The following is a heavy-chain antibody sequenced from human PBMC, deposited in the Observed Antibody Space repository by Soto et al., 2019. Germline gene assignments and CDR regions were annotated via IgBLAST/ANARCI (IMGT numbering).Heavy chain of an antibody. Sequence: ASETLSLTCAVSGGSLGSYYWSWIRQPPGKGLEWIGYVFYTGRANYNASLKSRVSISLDTSNYQFSLKLSSVTAAETAVYYCARDGEGRMTTDPYYYNGMDVWGPGTTVTVSS. CDR1: GGSLGSYY. J-gene: IGHJ6*02. D-gene: IGHD4-4*01. CDR3: ARDGEGRMTTDPYYYNGMDV. V-gene: IGHV4-59*01. CDR2: VFYTGRA.